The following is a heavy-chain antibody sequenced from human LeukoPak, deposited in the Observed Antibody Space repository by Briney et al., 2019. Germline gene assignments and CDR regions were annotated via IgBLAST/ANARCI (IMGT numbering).Heavy chain of an antibody. J-gene: IGHJ4*01. V-gene: IGHV3-7*01. CDR1: GFTFSSYW. CDR2: IKQDGGEK. CDR3: ARDGTALCLYFDV. Sequence: GGSLRLSCGVSGFTFSSYWMNWVRQAPGKGLEWVASIKQDGGEKSYVDSVKGRFTISRDNAKNSLYLQMSSLRAEDTAVYYCARDGTALCLYFDVWGQGTLVTVSS. D-gene: IGHD1/OR15-1a*01.